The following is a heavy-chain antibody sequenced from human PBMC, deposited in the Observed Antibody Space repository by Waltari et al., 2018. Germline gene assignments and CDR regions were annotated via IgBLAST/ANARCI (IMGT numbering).Heavy chain of an antibody. J-gene: IGHJ4*02. CDR1: GYTFTSYA. D-gene: IGHD6-13*01. Sequence: QVQLVQSGAEVKKPGASVKVSSQASGYTFTSYALHLVRQAPGQRLEWMGWINAGNGNTKYSQKFQGRVTITRDTSASTAYMELSSLRSEDTAVYYCARDIAAAGPFDYWGQGTLVTVSS. CDR2: INAGNGNT. V-gene: IGHV1-3*01. CDR3: ARDIAAAGPFDY.